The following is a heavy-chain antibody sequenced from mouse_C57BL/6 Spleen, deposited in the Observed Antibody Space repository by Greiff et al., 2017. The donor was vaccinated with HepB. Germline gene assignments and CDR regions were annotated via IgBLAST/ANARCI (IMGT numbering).Heavy chain of an antibody. J-gene: IGHJ1*03. D-gene: IGHD1-3*01. CDR2: INPSTGGT. CDR3: ARGSKEYFDV. CDR1: GYSFTGYY. Sequence: EVMLVESGPELVKPGTSVKISCKASGYSFTGYYMNWVKQSPEKSLEWIGEINPSTGGTTYNQKFKAKATLTVDKSSSTAYMQLKSLTSEDSAVYYCARGSKEYFDVWGTGTTVTVSS. V-gene: IGHV1-42*01.